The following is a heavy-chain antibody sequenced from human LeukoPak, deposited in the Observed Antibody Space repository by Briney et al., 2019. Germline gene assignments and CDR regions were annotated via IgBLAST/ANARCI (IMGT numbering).Heavy chain of an antibody. V-gene: IGHV4-59*01. CDR3: ARGGAYSYGYPLEY. J-gene: IGHJ4*02. CDR1: GGSISSYY. Sequence: SETLSLTCTVSGGSISSYYWSWIRQPPGKGLEWIGYIYHSGSTNYNPSLKSRVTISVDTSKNQFSLKLSSVTAADTAVYYCARGGAYSYGYPLEYWGQGTLVTVSS. D-gene: IGHD5-18*01. CDR2: IYHSGST.